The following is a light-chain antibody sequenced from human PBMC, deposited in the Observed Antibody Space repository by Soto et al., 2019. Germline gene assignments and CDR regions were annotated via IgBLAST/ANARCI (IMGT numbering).Light chain of an antibody. CDR1: QSISSW. J-gene: IGKJ1*01. CDR3: QQSETSSWT. V-gene: IGKV1-5*01. CDR2: DAS. Sequence: DIQRTQSPSTLSASVGDSVTISWRASQSISSWLAWYQKKPGKDPNLLIYDASTLQSGVPSRFSGSESGTEFNLTISRLQTDEWATYDCQQSETSSWTGCPETQVDIK.